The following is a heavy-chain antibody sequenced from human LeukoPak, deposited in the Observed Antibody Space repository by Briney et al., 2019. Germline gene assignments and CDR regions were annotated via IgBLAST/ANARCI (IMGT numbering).Heavy chain of an antibody. CDR1: GYSITSGYY. CDR2: IYHSGST. V-gene: IGHV4-38-2*02. Sequence: PSETLSLTCAVSGYSITSGYYWGWIRQPPGKGLEWIGSIYHSGSTRYNPSLKSRVTISVDTSKNQFSLKLSSVTAADTAVYYCAREIRMDVWGKGTTVTVSS. CDR3: AREIRMDV. J-gene: IGHJ6*04.